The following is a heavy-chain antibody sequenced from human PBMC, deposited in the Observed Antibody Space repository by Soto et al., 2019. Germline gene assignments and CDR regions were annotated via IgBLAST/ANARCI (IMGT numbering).Heavy chain of an antibody. Sequence: PSETLSLTCIVSGGSISSNDWWTWFRQPPGKGLEWIGEVYHDGSTTYNPSLESRVTMSVDKSKNQFPLKLSSVTAADTALYYCAKSWELRRFFAYWGQGTLVTVSS. CDR2: VYHDGST. CDR1: GGSISSNDW. CDR3: AKSWELRRFFAY. D-gene: IGHD1-26*01. J-gene: IGHJ4*02. V-gene: IGHV4-4*02.